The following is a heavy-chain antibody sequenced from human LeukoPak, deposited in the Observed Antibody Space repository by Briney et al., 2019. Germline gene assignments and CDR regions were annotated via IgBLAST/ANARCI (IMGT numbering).Heavy chain of an antibody. J-gene: IGHJ4*02. CDR2: IYTSGGT. CDR1: GGSISSGSYY. V-gene: IGHV4-61*02. CDR3: ARDSVVGNQRDY. Sequence: SQTLSLTCTVSGGSISSGSYYWSWIRQPAGKGLEWIGRIYTSGGTNYNPSLKSRVTISVDTSKNQFSLKLSSVTAADTAVYYCARDSVVGNQRDYWGQGTLVTVSS. D-gene: IGHD3-22*01.